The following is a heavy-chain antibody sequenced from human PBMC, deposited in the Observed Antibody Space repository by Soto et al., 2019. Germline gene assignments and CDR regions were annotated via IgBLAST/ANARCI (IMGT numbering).Heavy chain of an antibody. V-gene: IGHV1-18*01. Sequence: ASVKVSCKASGYTFTSYGISWVRQAPGQGLEWMGWISAYNGNTNYAQKLQGRVTMTTDTSTSTAYMELRSLRSDDTAVYYCARDIVVVVAAAPPDYWGQGTLVTVSS. J-gene: IGHJ4*02. D-gene: IGHD2-15*01. CDR2: ISAYNGNT. CDR1: GYTFTSYG. CDR3: ARDIVVVVAAAPPDY.